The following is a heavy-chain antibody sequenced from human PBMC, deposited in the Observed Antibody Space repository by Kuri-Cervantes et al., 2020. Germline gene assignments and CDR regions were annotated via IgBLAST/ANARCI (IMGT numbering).Heavy chain of an antibody. CDR3: AKPPPMGDSSGRTRHDY. D-gene: IGHD3-22*01. CDR1: GSTFSSYG. V-gene: IGHV3-33*06. J-gene: IGHJ4*02. Sequence: GESLKISCAASGSTFSSYGMHWVRQAPGKGLEWVAVIWYDGSNKYYADSVKGRFTISRDNSKNTLYLQMNSLRAEDTAVYYCAKPPPMGDSSGRTRHDYWGQGTLVTVSS. CDR2: IWYDGSNK.